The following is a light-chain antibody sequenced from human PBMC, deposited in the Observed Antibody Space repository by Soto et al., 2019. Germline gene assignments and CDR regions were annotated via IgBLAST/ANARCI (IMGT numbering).Light chain of an antibody. V-gene: IGKV1-39*01. Sequence: DVEMTQSPSSLSASVGDRVTITCQASQSISRYLNWYQQIPGKAPTLLIYAASTLRRGVPSRFRGSGSGTEFILSIDSLQPEDFATYFCHQTHSIPLSFGQGTKVEIK. J-gene: IGKJ1*01. CDR3: HQTHSIPLS. CDR1: QSISRY. CDR2: AAS.